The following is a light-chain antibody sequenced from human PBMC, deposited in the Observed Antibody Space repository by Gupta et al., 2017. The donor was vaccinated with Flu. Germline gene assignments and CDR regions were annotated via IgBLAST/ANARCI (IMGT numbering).Light chain of an antibody. CDR3: HSYDTSRSARV. CDR2: GNS. CDR1: SSNSGAGYD. J-gene: IGLJ3*02. V-gene: IGLV1-40*01. Sequence: QSVVTPRPPVSVSPTQGVPIPCTRRSSNSGAGYDVHWSQQLPGTAPKHLIYGNSSRPSGGPDSFSGAKTGTSAALAITGLQAEDEADYYCHSYDTSRSARVFGGGTKLTVL.